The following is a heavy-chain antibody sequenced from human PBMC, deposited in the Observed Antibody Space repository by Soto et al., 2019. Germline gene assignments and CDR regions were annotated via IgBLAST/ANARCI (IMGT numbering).Heavy chain of an antibody. CDR1: GFTFSSYW. V-gene: IGHV3-74*01. Sequence: GGSLRLSCAASGFTFSSYWMHWVRQDPGKGLVWVSYISSDGITTTYADSVKGRFTISRDNAKNTLYLHMYSLRDEDTAVYYCARGSAVTGPKIPDSWGQGALVTVSS. J-gene: IGHJ4*02. D-gene: IGHD6-19*01. CDR2: ISSDGITT. CDR3: ARGSAVTGPKIPDS.